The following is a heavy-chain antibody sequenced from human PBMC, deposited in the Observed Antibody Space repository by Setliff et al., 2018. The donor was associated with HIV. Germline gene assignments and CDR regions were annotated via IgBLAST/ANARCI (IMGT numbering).Heavy chain of an antibody. CDR3: TRGPLRLCSGWTSAFDI. CDR2: INPNNGGT. J-gene: IGHJ3*02. D-gene: IGHD6-19*01. CDR1: GYTFTDYY. V-gene: IGHV1-2*05. Sequence: GASVKVSCKASGYTFTDYYMHWVRQAPGQGLEWMGRINPNNGGTNFAQKFQGRVTMTRDTSISTVYMELSMLTSDDTVVYYCTRGPLRLCSGWTSAFDIWGQGTMVTVSS.